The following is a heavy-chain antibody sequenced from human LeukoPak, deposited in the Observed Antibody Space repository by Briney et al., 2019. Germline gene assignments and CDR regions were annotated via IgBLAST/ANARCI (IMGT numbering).Heavy chain of an antibody. J-gene: IGHJ5*02. CDR1: GYTFNIYY. CDR3: ARRDIDH. D-gene: IGHD2-15*01. Sequence: AASVKVSCKTSGYTFNIYYVQWVRQAPGQGLEWMGVIHPNDGGTTYAQKFQGRIIMTSDTSTSTIYMELSSLRSDDTAVYYCARRDIDHWGQGTLVTVSS. CDR2: IHPNDGGT. V-gene: IGHV1-46*02.